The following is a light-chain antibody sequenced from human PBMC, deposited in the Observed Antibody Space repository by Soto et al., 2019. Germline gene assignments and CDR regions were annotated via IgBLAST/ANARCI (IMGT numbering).Light chain of an antibody. CDR1: SSDVGGYNY. CDR3: SSYTSSSTL. J-gene: IGLJ1*01. V-gene: IGLV2-14*01. CDR2: EVS. Sequence: QSPLTQPASVSGSPGQSITISCTGTSSDVGGYNYVSWYQQHPGKAPKLMIYEVSNRPSGVSSRFSGSKSGNTASLDIAGLQAEDEADYYCSSYTSSSTLFGTGTKVTVL.